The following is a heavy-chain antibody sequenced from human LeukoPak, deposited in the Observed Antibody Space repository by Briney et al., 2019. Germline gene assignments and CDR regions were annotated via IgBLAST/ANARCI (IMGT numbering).Heavy chain of an antibody. V-gene: IGHV4-59*01. D-gene: IGHD6-6*01. J-gene: IGHJ4*02. CDR3: AMYSSSSLGNVKNY. CDR1: GGSISSYY. CDR2: IYYSGST. Sequence: SETLSLTCTVSGGSISSYYWSWIRQPPGKGLEGFGYIYYSGSTNYNPSLKSRVTISVDTSKNQFSLKLSSVTAADTAVYYCAMYSSSSLGNVKNYWGQGTLVTVSS.